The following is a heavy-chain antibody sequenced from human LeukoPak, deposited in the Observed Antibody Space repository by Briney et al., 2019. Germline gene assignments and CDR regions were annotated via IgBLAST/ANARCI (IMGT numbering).Heavy chain of an antibody. CDR3: AKGAVAGNDY. CDR2: ISASGGSK. Sequence: WGTLTLSCAASGFTFSSYAMSWVRQAPGKGLEWVSAISASGGSKYYPDSVKGRFTISRDNSKNTLYLQMNSLRAEDTAVYYCAKGAVAGNDYWGQGTLVTVSS. V-gene: IGHV3-23*01. CDR1: GFTFSSYA. D-gene: IGHD6-19*01. J-gene: IGHJ4*02.